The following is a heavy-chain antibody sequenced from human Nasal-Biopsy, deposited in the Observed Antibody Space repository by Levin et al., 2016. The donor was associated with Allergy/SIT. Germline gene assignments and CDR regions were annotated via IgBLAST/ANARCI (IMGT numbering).Heavy chain of an antibody. J-gene: IGHJ6*02. V-gene: IGHV4-61*01. D-gene: IGHD1-26*01. CDR2: IYYTGST. CDR3: ARDYRETLPYYFGLEV. Sequence: SETLSLTCTVSSDSVSSRHFYWNWIRRPPGKGLEWIGYIYYTGSTKYNPSLRSRVTISLDTSKNQFSLKLDSVSAADTAVYYCARDYRETLPYYFGLEVWGQGTTVTVS. CDR1: SDSVSSRHFY.